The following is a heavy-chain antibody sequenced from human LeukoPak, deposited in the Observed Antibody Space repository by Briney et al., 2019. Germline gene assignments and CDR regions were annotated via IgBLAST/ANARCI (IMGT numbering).Heavy chain of an antibody. CDR2: ISGSGDST. J-gene: IGHJ4*02. V-gene: IGHV3-23*01. CDR3: AKELAPKMATIDY. Sequence: GGSLRLPCAASGFTFSSYAMSWVRQAPGKGLEWVSTISGSGDSTYYADSVKGRFAISRDNPKNTLYLQMNSLRAEDTAVYYCAKELAPKMATIDYWGQGTLVTVSS. D-gene: IGHD5-24*01. CDR1: GFTFSSYA.